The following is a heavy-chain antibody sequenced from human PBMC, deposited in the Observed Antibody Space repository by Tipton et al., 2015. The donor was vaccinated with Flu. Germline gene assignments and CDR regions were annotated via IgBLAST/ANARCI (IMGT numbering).Heavy chain of an antibody. D-gene: IGHD6-19*01. CDR1: GFTFDDYA. V-gene: IGHV3-9*01. Sequence: SGFTFDDYAMHWVRQAPGKGLEWVSGISWNSGSIGYADSVKGRFTISRDNAKNSLYLQMNSLRAEDTALYYCAAGYSSGWSIYWGQGTLVTVSS. CDR2: ISWNSGSI. J-gene: IGHJ4*02. CDR3: AAGYSSGWSIY.